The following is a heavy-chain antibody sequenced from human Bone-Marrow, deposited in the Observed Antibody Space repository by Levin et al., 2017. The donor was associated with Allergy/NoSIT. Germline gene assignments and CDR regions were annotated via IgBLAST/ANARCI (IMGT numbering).Heavy chain of an antibody. J-gene: IGHJ4*02. D-gene: IGHD2-8*02. CDR2: IYPGDSDT. V-gene: IGHV5-51*01. Sequence: GASVKVSCKGSGYSFTSYWIGWVRQMPGKGLEWMGIIYPGDSDTRYSPSFQGQVTISADKSISTAYLQWSSLKASDTAMYYCARRFGATRTGGNYFDYWGQGTLVTVSS. CDR1: GYSFTSYW. CDR3: ARRFGATRTGGNYFDY.